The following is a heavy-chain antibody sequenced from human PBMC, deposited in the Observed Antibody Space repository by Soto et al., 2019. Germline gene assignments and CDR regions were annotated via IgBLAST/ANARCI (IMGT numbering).Heavy chain of an antibody. D-gene: IGHD3-3*01. CDR1: GYTFTGYY. CDR2: INPNSGGT. J-gene: IGHJ5*02. Sequence: ASVKVTCKASGYTFTGYYMHWVRQAPGQGLEWMGWINPNSGGTNYAQKFQGWVTTTRDTSISTAYMELSRLRSDDTAVYYCARGSYDFWSGYVSSGFPSVRNNWFDPWGQGTLVTVSS. V-gene: IGHV1-2*04. CDR3: ARGSYDFWSGYVSSGFPSVRNNWFDP.